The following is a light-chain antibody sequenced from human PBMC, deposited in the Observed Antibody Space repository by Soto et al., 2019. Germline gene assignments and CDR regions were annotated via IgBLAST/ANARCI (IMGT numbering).Light chain of an antibody. CDR1: QSGNNNY. V-gene: IGKV3-20*01. CDR2: GAS. J-gene: IGKJ3*01. Sequence: EIVLTQSPGTLAFSPGERATLSCRASQSGNNNYLTWYQQKRGQAPRLLIHGASSRATGIPDRFSGSRSGTDFTLTISRLEPEDFSVDYCQQYGSSPFTFGPGTKVGIK. CDR3: QQYGSSPFT.